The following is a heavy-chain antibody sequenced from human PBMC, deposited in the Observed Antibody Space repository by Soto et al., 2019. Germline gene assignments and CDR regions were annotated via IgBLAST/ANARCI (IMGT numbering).Heavy chain of an antibody. V-gene: IGHV3-11*06. CDR2: IISSSTYK. Sequence: PGGSLRLSCTASGFTFSDYYMSWVRQAPGKGLEWISYIISSSTYKTYADSVKGRFTISRDNAKNALYLQMNSLRAEDTAVYYCARGKEIATVGYFDSWGQGTLVTVSS. J-gene: IGHJ4*02. CDR1: GFTFSDYY. CDR3: ARGKEIATVGYFDS. D-gene: IGHD4-4*01.